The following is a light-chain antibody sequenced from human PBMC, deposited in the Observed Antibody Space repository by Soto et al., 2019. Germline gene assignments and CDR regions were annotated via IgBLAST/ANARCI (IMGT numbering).Light chain of an antibody. V-gene: IGKV3-20*01. CDR3: HQYNDCPLIT. CDR1: HSIRSSY. CDR2: VAS. J-gene: IGKJ5*01. Sequence: IVLTTCARTVSLSQGERATXSCRXSHSIRSSYLACYQHIPLQSPILLIYVASISSTRIPYIFSCDWSEAEFSLTISTIGPEDFGVCYCHQYNDCPLITFAQRTRLDI.